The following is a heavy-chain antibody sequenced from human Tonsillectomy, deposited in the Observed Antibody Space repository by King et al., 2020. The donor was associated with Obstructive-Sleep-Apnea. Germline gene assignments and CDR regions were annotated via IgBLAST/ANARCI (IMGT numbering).Heavy chain of an antibody. CDR2: MRQDGGDR. J-gene: IGHJ4*02. CDR3: TGDYASTGTTGFYGIDF. V-gene: IGHV3-7*01. CDR1: GFSFSRYW. Sequence: VQLVESGGGLVQPGGSLRLSCAASGFSFSRYWMSWVRQAPGKGLEWVANMRQDGGDRYYVDSVKGRFTISRDNAKNTLYLQMNSLRAEDTAIYYCTGDYASTGTTGFYGIDFWGQGTLVSDSS. D-gene: IGHD3-9*01.